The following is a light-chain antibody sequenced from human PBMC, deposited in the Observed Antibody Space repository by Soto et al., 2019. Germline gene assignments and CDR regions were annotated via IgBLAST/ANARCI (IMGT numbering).Light chain of an antibody. J-gene: IGKJ5*01. CDR3: QQSYSTPRIT. CDR2: AAS. V-gene: IGKV1-39*01. Sequence: DVRMTKSPSSLSASVGDRVTITCRASQSISSYLNWYQQKPGKAPKLLIYAASSLQSGVPSRFSGSGSGTDFTLTISSLQPEDFATYYCQQSYSTPRITFGQGTRLEIK. CDR1: QSISSY.